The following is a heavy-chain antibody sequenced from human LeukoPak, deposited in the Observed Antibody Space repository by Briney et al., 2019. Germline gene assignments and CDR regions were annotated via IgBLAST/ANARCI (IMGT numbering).Heavy chain of an antibody. CDR1: GFTFSSYA. Sequence: GGSLRLSCAASGFTFSSYAMSWVRQAPGKGLEWVSYISSSGSTIYYADSVKGRFTISRDNAKNSLYLQMNSLRAEDTAVYYCARDADYDILTGYSRGDYWGQGTLVTVSS. D-gene: IGHD3-9*01. CDR3: ARDADYDILTGYSRGDY. J-gene: IGHJ4*02. CDR2: ISSSGSTI. V-gene: IGHV3-48*04.